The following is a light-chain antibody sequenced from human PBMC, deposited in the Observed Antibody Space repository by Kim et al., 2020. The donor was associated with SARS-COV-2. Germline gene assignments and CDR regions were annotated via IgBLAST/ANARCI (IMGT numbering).Light chain of an antibody. CDR3: SSYAVTNNPYV. Sequence: QSVTISCTGTSSDVDGYNYVSWYQHHPGKAPKLMIYEVTERPSGVPDRFSGSKSGNTASLTVSGLQAEDEADYYCSSYAVTNNPYVFGTGTKVTVL. CDR2: EVT. V-gene: IGLV2-8*01. J-gene: IGLJ1*01. CDR1: SSDVDGYNY.